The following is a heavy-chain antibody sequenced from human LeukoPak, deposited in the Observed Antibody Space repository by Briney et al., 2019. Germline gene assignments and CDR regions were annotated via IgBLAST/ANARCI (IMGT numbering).Heavy chain of an antibody. CDR3: ARQFDWRKKFDY. D-gene: IGHD3-9*01. CDR1: GFTFSSYA. J-gene: IGHJ4*02. CDR2: ISGSGGST. Sequence: PGGSLRLSCAASGFTFSSYAMSWVRQAPGKGLEWVSAISGSGGSTYYADSVKGRFTISRDNSKNTLYLQMNSLRAEDTAVYYCARQFDWRKKFDYWGQGTLVTVSS. V-gene: IGHV3-23*01.